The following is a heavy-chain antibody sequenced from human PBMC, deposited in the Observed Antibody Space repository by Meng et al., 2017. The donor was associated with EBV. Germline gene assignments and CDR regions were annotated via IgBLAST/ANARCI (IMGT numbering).Heavy chain of an antibody. D-gene: IGHD3-10*01. CDR1: GGPFRYSA. CDR3: ASESGRGYTPDY. J-gene: IGHJ4*02. Sequence: QVQLVQSAAEVKKPGSSVKVPCKTSGGPFRYSAISWVRQAPGQGLEWLGGFLPRLGAPNYAQKFHGRVKITADESTSTHYMDLSSLRSEDTAIYYCASESGRGYTPDYWGQGTLVTVSS. CDR2: FLPRLGAP. V-gene: IGHV1-69*01.